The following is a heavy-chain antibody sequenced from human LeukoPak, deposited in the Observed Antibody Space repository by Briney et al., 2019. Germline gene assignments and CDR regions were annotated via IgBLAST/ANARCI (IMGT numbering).Heavy chain of an antibody. J-gene: IGHJ5*02. CDR1: GGSISSGGYY. CDR2: IYYSGST. Sequence: SETLSLTCTVSGGSISSGGYYWSWIRQHPGKGLEWIGYIYYSGSTYYNPSLKSRVTISVDTSKNQFSLKRSSVTAADTAVYYCARDGAVAGTRWFDPWGQGTLVTVSS. CDR3: ARDGAVAGTRWFDP. D-gene: IGHD6-19*01. V-gene: IGHV4-31*03.